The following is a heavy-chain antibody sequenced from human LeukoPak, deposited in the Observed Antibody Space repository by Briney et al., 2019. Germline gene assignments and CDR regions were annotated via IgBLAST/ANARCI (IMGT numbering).Heavy chain of an antibody. J-gene: IGHJ3*02. V-gene: IGHV4-39*07. Sequence: PSETLSLTCTVSGGSISSSSYYWGWIRQPPGKGLEWIGSIYYSGSTNYNPSLKSRVTISVDTSKNQFSLKLSSVTAADTAVYYCARRGDGYNYRHYLVGAFDIWGQGTMVTVSS. D-gene: IGHD5-24*01. CDR2: IYYSGST. CDR3: ARRGDGYNYRHYLVGAFDI. CDR1: GGSISSSSYY.